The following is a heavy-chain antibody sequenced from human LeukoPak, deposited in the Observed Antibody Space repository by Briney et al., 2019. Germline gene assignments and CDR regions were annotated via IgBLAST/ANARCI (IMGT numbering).Heavy chain of an antibody. V-gene: IGHV3-30-3*01. CDR3: ARGVSYGDYSDY. Sequence: PGGSLRLSCAASGFTFSSYTMHWVRQAPPQGLGWVAVISYDGSNKYYADSVKGRFTISRDNSKNTLYLQMNSLRAEDSAVYYCARGVSYGDYSDYWGQRTLVTVS. CDR2: ISYDGSNK. J-gene: IGHJ4*02. D-gene: IGHD4-17*01. CDR1: GFTFSSYT.